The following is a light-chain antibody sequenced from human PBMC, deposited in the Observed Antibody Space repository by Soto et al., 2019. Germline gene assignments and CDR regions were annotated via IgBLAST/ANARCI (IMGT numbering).Light chain of an antibody. J-gene: IGKJ4*01. CDR2: KVS. CDR1: QSLRHSDGATY. Sequence: VMTQTPLSSPVTLGHPASISFESDQSLRHSDGATYLSWLQQRPGQPPRLLIYKVSDRFSGVPDRFSGSGAGTDFTLKIDRVEPEDVGVYYCMQSTHFQPTFGGGTKVDIK. V-gene: IGKV2-24*01. CDR3: MQSTHFQPT.